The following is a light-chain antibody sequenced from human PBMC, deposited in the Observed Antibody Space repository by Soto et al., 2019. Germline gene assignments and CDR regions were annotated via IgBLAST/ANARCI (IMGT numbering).Light chain of an antibody. CDR2: LGS. V-gene: IGKV2-28*01. J-gene: IGKJ2*02. Sequence: DIVMTQSPLSLPVTPGEPASISCRSSQSLLHSNGYNYLDWYLQKPGQSPQLVIYLGSNRASGVPDRFSGSGSNTDFTLKISRVEAEDVGVYYCMQALQTPRTFGQGTKLEIK. CDR1: QSLLHSNGYNY. CDR3: MQALQTPRT.